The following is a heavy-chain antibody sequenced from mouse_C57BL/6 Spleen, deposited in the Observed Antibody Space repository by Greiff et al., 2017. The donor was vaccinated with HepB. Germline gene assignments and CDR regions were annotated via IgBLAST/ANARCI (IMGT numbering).Heavy chain of an antibody. CDR2: IRNKANNHAT. CDR1: GFTFSDAW. D-gene: IGHD2-3*01. V-gene: IGHV6-6*01. Sequence: EVQGVESGGGLVQPGGSMKLSCAASGFTFSDAWMDWVRQSPEKGLEWVAEIRNKANNHATYYAESVKGRFTISRDDSKSSVYLQMNSLRAEDTGIYYCTADGYYAGFDYWGQGTTLTVSS. CDR3: TADGYYAGFDY. J-gene: IGHJ2*01.